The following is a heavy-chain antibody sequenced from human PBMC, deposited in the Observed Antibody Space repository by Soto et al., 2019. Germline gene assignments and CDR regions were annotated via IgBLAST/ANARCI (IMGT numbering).Heavy chain of an antibody. Sequence: SETLSLTCPVSSGSISTYYWSWIRQPAGKRLEWIGHVSTSGTTNYHPSVKSRVTMSLDTSKKQFSLNLYSVTAADTAGYYCARGRSGYSYGTEAYYYDYWGQGTWVTDSS. CDR1: SGSISTYY. J-gene: IGHJ4*02. CDR2: VSTSGTT. D-gene: IGHD5-18*01. CDR3: ARGRSGYSYGTEAYYYDY. V-gene: IGHV4-4*07.